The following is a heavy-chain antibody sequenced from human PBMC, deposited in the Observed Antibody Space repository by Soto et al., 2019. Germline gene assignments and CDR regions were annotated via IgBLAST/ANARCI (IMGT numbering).Heavy chain of an antibody. J-gene: IGHJ3*02. D-gene: IGHD2-21*02. CDR1: GYSFTSYW. CDR3: ARAVGGYCGGDCYSGDAFDI. Sequence: GESLKISCKGSGYSFTSYWIGWVRQMPGKGLEWMGIIYPGDSDTRYSPSFQGQVTISADKSISTAYLQWSSLKASDTAMYYCARAVGGYCGGDCYSGDAFDIWGQGTMVTV. V-gene: IGHV5-51*01. CDR2: IYPGDSDT.